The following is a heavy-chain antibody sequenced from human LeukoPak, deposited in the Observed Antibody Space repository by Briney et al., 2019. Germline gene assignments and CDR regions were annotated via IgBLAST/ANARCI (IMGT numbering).Heavy chain of an antibody. CDR2: ISSSGSTI. Sequence: RSGGSLRLSCAASGFTFSSYEMNWVRQAPGKGLEWVSYISSSGSTIYYADSVKGRFTVSRDHAKNSLYLQMNSLRAEDTAVYYCAKEFGYGDYWDWGQGTLVTVSS. V-gene: IGHV3-48*03. J-gene: IGHJ4*02. CDR3: AKEFGYGDYWD. D-gene: IGHD4-17*01. CDR1: GFTFSSYE.